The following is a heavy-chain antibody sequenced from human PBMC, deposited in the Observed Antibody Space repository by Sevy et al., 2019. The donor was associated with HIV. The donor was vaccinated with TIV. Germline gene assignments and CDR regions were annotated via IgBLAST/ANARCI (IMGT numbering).Heavy chain of an antibody. CDR1: GFTFSNAW. Sequence: GGSLRLSCAASGFTFSNAWMSWVRQAPGKGLEWVGRCKSKTDGGTTDYAAPVKGRFTISRDDSKNTLYLQMNSLKTEDTAVYYCTVRITMVRAHRAFDIWGQGTMVTVSS. CDR2: CKSKTDGGTT. J-gene: IGHJ3*02. D-gene: IGHD3-10*01. CDR3: TVRITMVRAHRAFDI. V-gene: IGHV3-15*01.